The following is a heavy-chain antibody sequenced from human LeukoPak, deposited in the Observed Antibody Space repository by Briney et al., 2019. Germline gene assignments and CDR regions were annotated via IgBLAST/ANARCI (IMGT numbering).Heavy chain of an antibody. CDR2: ISGSGGST. D-gene: IGHD3-22*01. V-gene: IGHV3-23*01. CDR3: AKSWNYYDSSGDDALDI. J-gene: IGHJ3*02. CDR1: GFTFSSYA. Sequence: GGSLRLSCAASGFTFSSYAMSWVRQAPGKGLEWVSAISGSGGSTYYADSVKGRFTISRDNAKKSLYLQMNSLRAEDTAVYYCAKSWNYYDSSGDDALDIWGQGTMVTVSS.